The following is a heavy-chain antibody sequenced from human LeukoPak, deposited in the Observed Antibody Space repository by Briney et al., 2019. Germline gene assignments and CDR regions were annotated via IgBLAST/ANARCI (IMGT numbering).Heavy chain of an antibody. V-gene: IGHV3-30*02. J-gene: IGHJ4*02. CDR3: AKGGIAVPGSSTAEYYFDY. CDR1: GFTFSSYG. CDR2: IRYDGSNK. D-gene: IGHD6-19*01. Sequence: GGSLRLSCAASGFTFSSYGMHWVRQAPGKGLEWVAFIRYDGSNKYYADSVKGRFTISRDNSKNTLYLQMNSLRAEDTAVYYCAKGGIAVPGSSTAEYYFDYWGQGTLVTVSS.